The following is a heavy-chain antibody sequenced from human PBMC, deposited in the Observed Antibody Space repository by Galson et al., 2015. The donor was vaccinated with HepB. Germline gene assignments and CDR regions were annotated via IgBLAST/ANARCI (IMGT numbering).Heavy chain of an antibody. D-gene: IGHD3-3*01. J-gene: IGHJ6*02. CDR3: AKPDFWSGPSYYYYGMDV. CDR2: ISGSGGST. V-gene: IGHV3-23*01. CDR1: GFTFDDYA. Sequence: SLRLSCAASGFTFDDYAMRWVRQAPGKGLEWVSAISGSGGSTYYADSVKGRFTISRDNSKNTLYLQMNSLRAEDTAVYYCAKPDFWSGPSYYYYGMDVWGQGTTVTVSS.